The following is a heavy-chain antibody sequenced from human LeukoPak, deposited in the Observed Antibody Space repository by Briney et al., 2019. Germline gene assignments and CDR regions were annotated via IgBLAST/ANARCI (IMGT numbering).Heavy chain of an antibody. V-gene: IGHV4-59*01. CDR2: IYYSGST. Sequence: SETLSLTCTVSGGSISSYYWSWIRKPPGKGLEWIGYIYYSGSTNYNPSLKSRVTISVDTSKNQFSLKLSSVTAADTAVYYCARDRGVGVDYWGQGTLVTVSS. D-gene: IGHD1-26*01. CDR1: GGSISSYY. J-gene: IGHJ4*02. CDR3: ARDRGVGVDY.